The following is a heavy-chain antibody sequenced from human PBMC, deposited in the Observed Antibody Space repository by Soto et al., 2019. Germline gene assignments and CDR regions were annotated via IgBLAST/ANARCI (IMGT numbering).Heavy chain of an antibody. CDR2: LLRSGSSA. Sequence: GGSLRLSCAASGFTFRNYAMTWARQAPGKGLEWVSSLLRSGSSAYYADSVRGRFTISSDTSANSLYLQMDNLRAEDTAIYYCAKDAIYGDGIWLMDSWGQGTVVTVSS. CDR3: AKDAIYGDGIWLMDS. V-gene: IGHV3-23*01. CDR1: GFTFRNYA. J-gene: IGHJ5*02. D-gene: IGHD4-17*01.